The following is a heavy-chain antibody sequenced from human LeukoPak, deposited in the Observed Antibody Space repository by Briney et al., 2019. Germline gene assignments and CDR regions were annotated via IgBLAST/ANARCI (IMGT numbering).Heavy chain of an antibody. V-gene: IGHV1-69*05. CDR3: AGRRQRWNGRQQLVSGDYYYYYYMDV. CDR2: IIPIFGTA. CDR1: GGTFSSYA. Sequence: GASVKVSCKASGGTFSSYAISWVRQAPGQGLEWMGGIIPIFGTANYAQKFQGRVTITTDESTSTAYMELSSLRSEDTAVYYCAGRRQRWNGRQQLVSGDYYYYYYMDVWGKGTTVTVSS. J-gene: IGHJ6*03. D-gene: IGHD6-13*01.